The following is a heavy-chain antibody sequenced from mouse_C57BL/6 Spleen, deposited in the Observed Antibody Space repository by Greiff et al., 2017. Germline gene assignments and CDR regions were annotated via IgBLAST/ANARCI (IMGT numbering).Heavy chain of an antibody. D-gene: IGHD2-13*01. CDR1: GYTFTSYW. J-gene: IGHJ4*01. Sequence: QVQLQQPGAELVRPGSSVKLSCKASGYTFTSYWMHWVKQRPMQGLEWIGNIDPSDSETHYNQKFKDKATLTVNKSSSTAYMQLSSLTSEDSAVYYYARGRLHGAIDYWGQGTSVTVSS. CDR3: ARGRLHGAIDY. V-gene: IGHV1-52*01. CDR2: IDPSDSET.